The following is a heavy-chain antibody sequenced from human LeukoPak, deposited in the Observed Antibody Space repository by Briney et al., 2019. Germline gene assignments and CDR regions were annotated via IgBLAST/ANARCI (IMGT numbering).Heavy chain of an antibody. CDR2: IEGDGSST. J-gene: IGHJ4*02. CDR1: GFTFSSYW. Sequence: GGSLRLSCAASGFTFSSYWMHWVRQAPGKGLVWVSRIEGDGSSTSYADSVKGRFTVSRDNAENTLYLQMNSLRAEDTAVYYCAREEEQLWFFDYWGQGTLVTVSS. V-gene: IGHV3-74*01. D-gene: IGHD5-18*01. CDR3: AREEEQLWFFDY.